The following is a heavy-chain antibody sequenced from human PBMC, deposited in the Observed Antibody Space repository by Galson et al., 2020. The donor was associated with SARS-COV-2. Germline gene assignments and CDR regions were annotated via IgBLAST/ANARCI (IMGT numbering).Heavy chain of an antibody. J-gene: IGHJ5*02. V-gene: IGHV3-48*04. Sequence: GGSLRLSCAASGFTFSSYSMNWVRQAPGKGLEWVSYISSSSSTIYYADSVKGRFTISRDNAKNSLYLQMNSLRAEDTAVYYCARQDCSSTSCWFDPWGQGTLVTVSS. D-gene: IGHD2-2*01. CDR2: ISSSSSTI. CDR3: ARQDCSSTSCWFDP. CDR1: GFTFSSYS.